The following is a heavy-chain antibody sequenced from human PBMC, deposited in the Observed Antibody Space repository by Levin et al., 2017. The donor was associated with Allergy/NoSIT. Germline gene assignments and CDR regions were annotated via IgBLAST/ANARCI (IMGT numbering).Heavy chain of an antibody. CDR3: ARERDYGDSHEIDY. D-gene: IGHD4-17*01. CDR2: IYYSGDT. J-gene: IGHJ4*02. V-gene: IGHV4-31*03. Sequence: SETLSLTCTVSGGSITSGEYYWSWIRQPPGKGLEWVGYIYYSGDTYYNPSLKSRLRISVATSGSQFSLRLRSVTAADTAVYYCARERDYGDSHEIDYWGQGTLVTVSS. CDR1: GGSITSGEYY.